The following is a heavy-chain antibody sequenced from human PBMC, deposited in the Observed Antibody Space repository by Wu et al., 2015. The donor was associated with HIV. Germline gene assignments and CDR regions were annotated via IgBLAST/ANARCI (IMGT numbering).Heavy chain of an antibody. CDR1: GYSLIKLS. V-gene: IGHV1-24*01. D-gene: IGHD3-10*01. CDR2: FDPEDDKT. Sequence: QVQLVQSGAEVKKPGASVRVPCKVSGYSLIKLSIHWVRQAPGKGLEWMGGFDPEDDKTIYAQRFQGRVAMTEDRSTETAYMDLKSLRSEDTAVFYCTAFPRDIWSTGLPYWGQGTLVTVSA. CDR3: TAFPRDIWSTGLPY. J-gene: IGHJ1*01.